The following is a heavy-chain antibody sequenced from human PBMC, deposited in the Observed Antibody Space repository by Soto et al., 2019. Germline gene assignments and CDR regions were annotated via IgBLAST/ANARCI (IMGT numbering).Heavy chain of an antibody. Sequence: QVQLQESGPGLVRPSQTLSLTCTVSGGSVTSGGYYWSWIRHCPGKGLEWIGYIYSSGDTNYNPSLNSRVAMSVDTSKNQFSLQLTSVTVADTAIYYCTRDRGPPVTHGYDSWCQGILVSVSS. CDR2: IYSSGDT. CDR1: GGSVTSGGYY. J-gene: IGHJ5*01. CDR3: TRDRGPPVTHGYDS. V-gene: IGHV4-31*03.